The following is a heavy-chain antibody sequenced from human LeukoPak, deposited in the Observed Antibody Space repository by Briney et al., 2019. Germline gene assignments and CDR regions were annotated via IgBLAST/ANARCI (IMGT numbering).Heavy chain of an antibody. J-gene: IGHJ5*02. V-gene: IGHV4-59*01. D-gene: IGHD4-17*01. CDR1: GGSMNNYY. CDR2: ISYSGST. CDR3: ARYDYGDCWFDP. Sequence: PSETLSLTCTVSGGSMNNYYWSWIRQPPGKGLEWIGYISYSGSTNYNPSLRSRVTISVDTSKNQFSLKLSSVTAADTALYYCARYDYGDCWFDPWGQETLVTVSS.